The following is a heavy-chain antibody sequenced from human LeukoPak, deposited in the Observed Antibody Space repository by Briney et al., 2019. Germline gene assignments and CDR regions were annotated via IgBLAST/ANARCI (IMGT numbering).Heavy chain of an antibody. CDR2: ISGSGYNT. D-gene: IGHD5-12*01. J-gene: IGHJ6*03. CDR1: GFTLSSYA. V-gene: IGHV3-23*01. CDR3: AKDGGYSTNIYYMDV. Sequence: GGSLRLSCVASGFTLSSYAMSWVRQAPGKGLEWVSGISGSGYNTYYADSVKGRFTISRDNSKNTLFLQMHNLRAEDTAIYYCAKDGGYSTNIYYMDVWGRGTTVTVSS.